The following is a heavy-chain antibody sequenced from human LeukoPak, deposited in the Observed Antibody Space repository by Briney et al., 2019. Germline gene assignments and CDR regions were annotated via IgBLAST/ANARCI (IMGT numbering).Heavy chain of an antibody. J-gene: IGHJ4*02. CDR1: GYTFTSYG. D-gene: IGHD6-19*01. CDR2: ISAYNGNT. CDR3: ASYQQWLVKGTFDY. Sequence: ASVKVSCKASGYTFTSYGISWVRQAPGQGLEWMGWISAYNGNTNYAQKFQGRVTITADESTSTAYMELSSLRSEDTAVYYCASYQQWLVKGTFDYWGQGTLVTVSS. V-gene: IGHV1-18*04.